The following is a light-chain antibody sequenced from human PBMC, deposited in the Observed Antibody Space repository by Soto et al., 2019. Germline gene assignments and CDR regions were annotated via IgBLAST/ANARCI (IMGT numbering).Light chain of an antibody. Sequence: QSALTQPASVSGSPGQSITISCTGTSSDVGSYNLVSWYQQHPGQAPKLMIYEGSKRPSGISNRFSGSKSGNTASLTISGLQAEDEADYYCCSYAGSSTKFGGGTKLTVL. CDR3: CSYAGSSTK. CDR2: EGS. CDR1: SSDVGSYNL. J-gene: IGLJ2*01. V-gene: IGLV2-23*01.